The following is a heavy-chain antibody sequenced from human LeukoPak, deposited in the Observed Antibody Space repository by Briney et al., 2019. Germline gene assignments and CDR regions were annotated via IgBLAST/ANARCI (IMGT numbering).Heavy chain of an antibody. J-gene: IGHJ6*02. CDR3: AKEGFRIHYGMDV. CDR2: IRYDGSNK. D-gene: IGHD3-10*01. Sequence: GGSLRLSCAASGLTFSSYGMHWVRQAPGKGLEWVAFIRYDGSNKYYADSVKGRFTISRDNSKNTLYLQMNSLRAEDTAVYYCAKEGFRIHYGMDVWGQGTTVTVSS. V-gene: IGHV3-30*02. CDR1: GLTFSSYG.